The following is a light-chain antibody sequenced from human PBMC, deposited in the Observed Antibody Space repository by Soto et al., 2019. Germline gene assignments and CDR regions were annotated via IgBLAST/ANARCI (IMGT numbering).Light chain of an antibody. J-gene: IGKJ3*01. CDR3: RQYYSYPPT. V-gene: IGKV1-8*01. Sequence: IRMTQSPSSFSASTGDRVTITCQASQGISSYLAWYQQKPGKAPKLLIYAASTLQSGVPSRFSGSGSGTDFTLTISCLQSEDFATYYCRQYYSYPPTFGRGTRVDIK. CDR2: AAS. CDR1: QGISSY.